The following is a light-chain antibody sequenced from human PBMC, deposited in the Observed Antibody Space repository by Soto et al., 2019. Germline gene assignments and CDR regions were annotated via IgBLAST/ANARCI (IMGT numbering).Light chain of an antibody. CDR2: GAS. V-gene: IGKV3-15*01. J-gene: IGKJ2*01. Sequence: EIVMTQSPATLSVSPGERAIVSCRASQSVSDNFAWYQQTPGRAPRLLIYGASIRATGVPARFSGSGSGTEFTLTISSLQSEDFAVYYCQQYDYWPPYTFGQGTKVEIK. CDR1: QSVSDN. CDR3: QQYDYWPPYT.